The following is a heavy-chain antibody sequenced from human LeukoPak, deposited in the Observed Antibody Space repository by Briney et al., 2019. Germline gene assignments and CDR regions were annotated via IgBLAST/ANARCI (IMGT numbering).Heavy chain of an antibody. Sequence: PGGSLRLSCAASGFXFSTYWIHWVRQAPGKGLVWVSRIKSDGSSIMYADSVRGRFTISRDNAKNTLYLQMNSLRAEDTAVYYCARDLDYGGRSNFDHWGQGTLVTVSS. J-gene: IGHJ4*02. D-gene: IGHD4-23*01. CDR1: GFXFSTYW. V-gene: IGHV3-74*03. CDR3: ARDLDYGGRSNFDH. CDR2: IKSDGSSI.